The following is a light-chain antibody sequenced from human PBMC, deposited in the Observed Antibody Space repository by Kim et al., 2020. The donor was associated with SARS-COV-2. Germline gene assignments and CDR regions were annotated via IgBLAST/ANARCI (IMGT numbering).Light chain of an antibody. V-gene: IGKV3-20*01. J-gene: IGKJ2*01. CDR3: QQYGTSPYT. CDR2: GVS. CDR1: QSVSSRY. Sequence: LSPGEGATLSCRASQSVSSRYLAWYQQNLGQAPRLFIYGVSSRATGIPDRFSGSGSGTDFTLTISTLEPEDSAVYYCQQYGTSPYTFGQGTKLEI.